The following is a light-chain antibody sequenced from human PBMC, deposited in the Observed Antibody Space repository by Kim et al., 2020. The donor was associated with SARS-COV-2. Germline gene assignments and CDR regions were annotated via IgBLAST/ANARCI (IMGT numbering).Light chain of an antibody. V-gene: IGLV2-18*02. J-gene: IGLJ2*01. Sequence: QSALTQPPSVSGSPGQSVTISCTGTRSDIGGYDRVSWYQQSPGTAPKLLIYEVTNRPSGVPDRFSGSKSGSTASLTIAGLQTEDEAHYYCSSFTDSTTVIFGGGTQLTVL. CDR2: EVT. CDR3: SSFTDSTTVI. CDR1: RSDIGGYDR.